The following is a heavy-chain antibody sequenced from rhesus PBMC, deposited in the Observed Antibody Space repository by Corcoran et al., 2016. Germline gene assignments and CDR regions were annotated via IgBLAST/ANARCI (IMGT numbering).Heavy chain of an antibody. Sequence: QVQLQESGPGVVKPSETLSLTCAVSGGSISDSYRWSWIRQPPGNVLEWIGYIYGSSTSTNYNPSPKSRVTMSKDPSKTQFAWKLSSVTAADTAVYYCVREYSSSYGYNGCEVWGPGVLVTVSS. CDR3: VREYSSSYGYNGCEV. CDR2: IYGSSTST. J-gene: IGHJ5-1*01. V-gene: IGHV4S10*01. CDR1: GGSISDSYR. D-gene: IGHD6-43*01.